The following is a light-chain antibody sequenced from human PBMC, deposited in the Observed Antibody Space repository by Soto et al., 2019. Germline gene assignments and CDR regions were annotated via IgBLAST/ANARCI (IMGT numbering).Light chain of an antibody. CDR3: GTWDSSLSAGV. CDR2: DDN. Sequence: QSVLTQPPSVSAAPGQKVTISCSGSSSNIGSNYVFWYQQLPGTAPKLLIYDDNKRPSGIPDRFSGSKSGTSATLGITGLQTGDEADYYCGTWDSSLSAGVFGGGTQLTVL. V-gene: IGLV1-51*01. J-gene: IGLJ2*01. CDR1: SSNIGSNY.